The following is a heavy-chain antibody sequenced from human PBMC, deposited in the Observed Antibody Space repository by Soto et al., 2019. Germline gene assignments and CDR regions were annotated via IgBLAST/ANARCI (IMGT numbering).Heavy chain of an antibody. CDR1: GFTFSSYG. CDR3: AIYSSGWYPIDY. Sequence: QVQLVESGGGVVQPGRSLRLSCAASGFTFSSYGMHWVRQAPGKGLEWVAVISYDGSNTYYADSVKGRFTISRDNSKNTLYLQMNSLRAEDTAVYYCAIYSSGWYPIDYWGQGTLVTVSS. D-gene: IGHD6-19*01. V-gene: IGHV3-30*03. CDR2: ISYDGSNT. J-gene: IGHJ4*02.